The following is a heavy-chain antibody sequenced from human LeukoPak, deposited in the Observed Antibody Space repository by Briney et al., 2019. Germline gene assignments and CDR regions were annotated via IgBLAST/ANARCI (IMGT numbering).Heavy chain of an antibody. CDR2: ISAYNGNT. D-gene: IGHD1-1*01. CDR3: ARTNRARENWNVDY. J-gene: IGHJ4*02. Sequence: ASVRVSCKTSGYSFSTFGISWVRQAPGQGLEWMGWISAYNGNTNYAQKLQGRVTMTTDTSTSTAYMELRSLRSDDTAVYYCARTNRARENWNVDYWGQGTLVTVSS. CDR1: GYSFSTFG. V-gene: IGHV1-18*01.